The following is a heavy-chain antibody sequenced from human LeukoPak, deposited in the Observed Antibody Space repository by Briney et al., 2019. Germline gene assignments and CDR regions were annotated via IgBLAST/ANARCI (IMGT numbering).Heavy chain of an antibody. CDR2: INHSGST. CDR1: GGSFSGYY. V-gene: IGHV4-34*01. Sequence: SETLSLTCAVYGGSFSGYYWSWIRQPPGKGPKWIGEINHSGSTNYNPSLKSRVTISVDTSKNQFSLKLSSVTAADTAVYYCARVPTLYDSSGYYPFDYWGQGTLVTVSS. J-gene: IGHJ4*02. D-gene: IGHD3-22*01. CDR3: ARVPTLYDSSGYYPFDY.